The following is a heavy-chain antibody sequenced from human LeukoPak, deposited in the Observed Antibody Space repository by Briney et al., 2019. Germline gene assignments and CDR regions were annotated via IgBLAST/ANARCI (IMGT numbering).Heavy chain of an antibody. CDR2: ISNDGSSK. CDR3: ARASVTTTWHHLGY. D-gene: IGHD4-11*01. Sequence: GGSLRLSCAASGFTFSSYGMYWVRQAPGKGLEWVAVISNDGSSKYYADSVKGRFTISRDNSKNTLYLQMNSLRAEDVAVYYCARASVTTTWHHLGYWGQGALVTVSS. CDR1: GFTFSSYG. J-gene: IGHJ4*02. V-gene: IGHV3-30*03.